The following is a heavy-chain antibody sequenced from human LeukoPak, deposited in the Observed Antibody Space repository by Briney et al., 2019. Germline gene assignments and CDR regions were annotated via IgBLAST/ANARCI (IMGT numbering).Heavy chain of an antibody. Sequence: GSLRLSCAASGFTFSSYGMHWVRQAPGKGLEWVAVVSYDGSNKFYADSVKGRFTISRDNSKNTLYLQMNSLRAEDTAVYYCAKDLSRVIMQVDYWGQGTLVTVSS. J-gene: IGHJ4*02. CDR3: AKDLSRVIMQVDY. CDR1: GFTFSSYG. CDR2: VSYDGSNK. V-gene: IGHV3-30*18. D-gene: IGHD3-3*01.